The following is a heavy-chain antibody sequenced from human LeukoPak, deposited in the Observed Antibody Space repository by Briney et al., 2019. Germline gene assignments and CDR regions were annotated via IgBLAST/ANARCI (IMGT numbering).Heavy chain of an antibody. CDR3: TMGFRYSEDFDY. J-gene: IGHJ4*02. D-gene: IGHD5-12*01. CDR1: GFTFSNAW. Sequence: PGGSLRLSCAASGFTFSNAWMSWVRQAPGKGLEWVGRIKSKTDGGTTDYAAPVKGRFTISRDDSKNTLSLQMNSLKTDDTAVYYCTMGFRYSEDFDYWGQGTLVTVSS. V-gene: IGHV3-15*01. CDR2: IKSKTDGGTT.